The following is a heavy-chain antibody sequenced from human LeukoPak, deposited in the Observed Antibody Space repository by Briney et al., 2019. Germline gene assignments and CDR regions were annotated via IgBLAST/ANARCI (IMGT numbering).Heavy chain of an antibody. V-gene: IGHV1-69*05. CDR3: AREIAAAGTNWFDP. D-gene: IGHD6-13*01. J-gene: IGHJ5*02. CDR1: GGTFSSYA. Sequence: SVKVSCKASGGTFSSYAISWVRQAPGQGLEWMGGIIPIFGTANYAQKFQGRVTITTDESTSTAYMELSSLRSEDTAVYYCAREIAAAGTNWFDPWGQGTLVTVSS. CDR2: IIPIFGTA.